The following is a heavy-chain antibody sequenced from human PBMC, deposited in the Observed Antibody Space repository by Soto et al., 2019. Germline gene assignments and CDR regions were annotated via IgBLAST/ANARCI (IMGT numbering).Heavy chain of an antibody. J-gene: IGHJ6*02. CDR1: GYTFTIYG. V-gene: IGHV1-18*04. CDR3: ARSLDGYSYGIYYYYGMDV. Sequence: GASVKVSCKASGYTFTIYGISWVRQAPLQWLDWMGCISAYNGNTNYAQKLQGRVTMTTDTSTSTAYMELRSLRSDDTAVYYCARSLDGYSYGIYYYYGMDVWGQGTTVTVSS. CDR2: ISAYNGNT. D-gene: IGHD5-18*01.